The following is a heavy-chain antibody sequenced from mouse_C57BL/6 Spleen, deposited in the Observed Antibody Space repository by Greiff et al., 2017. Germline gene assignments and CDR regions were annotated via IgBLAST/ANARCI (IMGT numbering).Heavy chain of an antibody. V-gene: IGHV1-19*01. J-gene: IGHJ4*01. D-gene: IGHD1-1*01. CDR3: AKAGDDCGSPVWMDY. Sequence: EVQLQQSGPVLVKPGASVKMSCKASGYTFTDYYMNWVKQSPGKGLEWIGVINPYNSGTSYNQKFKGKATLTVDKSSSTAYMELSSLTSEDSAVYYCAKAGDDCGSPVWMDYWGQGTSVTVSS. CDR1: GYTFTDYY. CDR2: INPYNSGT.